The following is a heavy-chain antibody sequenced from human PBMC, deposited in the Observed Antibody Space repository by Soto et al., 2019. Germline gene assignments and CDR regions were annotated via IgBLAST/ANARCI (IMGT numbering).Heavy chain of an antibody. V-gene: IGHV4-34*01. CDR3: ARWAPVTTPSYYFDY. CDR2: INHSGSP. D-gene: IGHD4-17*01. Sequence: QVQLQQWGAGLLKPSETLSLTCAVYGGSFSGYYWSWIRQPPGKGLEWIGEINHSGSPNYNPSLKSRVTKSVDTSKNQFSLQLSSVTAADTAVYYCARWAPVTTPSYYFDYWGQGTLVTVSS. J-gene: IGHJ4*02. CDR1: GGSFSGYY.